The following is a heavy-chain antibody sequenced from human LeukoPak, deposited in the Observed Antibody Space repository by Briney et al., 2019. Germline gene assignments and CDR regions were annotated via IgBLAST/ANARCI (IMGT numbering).Heavy chain of an antibody. Sequence: SETLSLTCTVSGGSISSYYWSWIRQPAGKGLEWIGRIYTSGSTNYNPSLKSRVTMSVDTSKNQFSLKLSSVTAADTAVYYCARDQLLGVAVAGTKGFDLWGRGTLVTVSS. CDR3: ARDQLLGVAVAGTKGFDL. J-gene: IGHJ2*01. D-gene: IGHD6-19*01. CDR1: GGSISSYY. CDR2: IYTSGST. V-gene: IGHV4-4*07.